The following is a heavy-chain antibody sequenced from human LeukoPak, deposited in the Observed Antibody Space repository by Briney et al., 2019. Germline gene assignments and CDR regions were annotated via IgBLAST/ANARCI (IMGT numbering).Heavy chain of an antibody. D-gene: IGHD5-12*01. CDR3: AREASDIGSWFDP. CDR2: IEHSGST. V-gene: IGHV4-34*01. J-gene: IGHJ5*02. Sequence: SETLSLTCAVYGGSFSGYYWNWIRQPPGKGLEWIGEIEHSGSTKYNPSLKSRVTISVDRSKNQFSLKLSSVTAADTAVYYCAREASDIGSWFDPWGQGTLVTVSS. CDR1: GGSFSGYY.